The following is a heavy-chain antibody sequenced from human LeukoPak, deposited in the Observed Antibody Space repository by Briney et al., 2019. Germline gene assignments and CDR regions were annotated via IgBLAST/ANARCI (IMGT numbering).Heavy chain of an antibody. CDR1: GGSISSSDYY. V-gene: IGHV4-30-4*01. D-gene: IGHD3-22*01. J-gene: IGHJ4*02. CDR3: ARAGSYYYDSSGYPNFDY. CDR2: IYYSGST. Sequence: SETLSLTCTVSGGSISSSDYYWSWTRQPPGKGLEWIGYIYYSGSTYYNPSLKSRVTISVDTSKNQFSLKLSSVTAADTAVYYCARAGSYYYDSSGYPNFDYWGQGTLVTVSS.